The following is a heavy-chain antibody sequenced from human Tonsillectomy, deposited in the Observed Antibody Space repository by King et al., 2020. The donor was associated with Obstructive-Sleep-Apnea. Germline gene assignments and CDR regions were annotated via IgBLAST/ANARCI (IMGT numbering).Heavy chain of an antibody. Sequence: VQLVESGGGLVQPGGSLRLSCAASGFTFSSYAMHWVRQAPGKGLEWVSTISGIGDSTYYADSVRGRFTISRDNSKNTLYLQLNSLRAEDTAVYYCAKGPAQQLVPNYFDYWDQGTLVTVSS. J-gene: IGHJ4*02. D-gene: IGHD6-13*01. CDR1: GFTFSSYA. CDR3: AKGPAQQLVPNYFDY. V-gene: IGHV3-23*04. CDR2: ISGIGDST.